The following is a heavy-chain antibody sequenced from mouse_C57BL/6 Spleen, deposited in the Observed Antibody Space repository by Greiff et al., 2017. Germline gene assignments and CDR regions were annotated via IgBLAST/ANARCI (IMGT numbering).Heavy chain of an antibody. Sequence: VQLQQSGAELVRPGASVTLSCKASGYTFTDYEMHWVKQTPVHGLEWIGAIDPETGGTAYNQKFKGKAILTADKSSSTAYMELRSLTSEDSAVYYCTREGNDGSLRGMDYWGQGTSVTVSS. V-gene: IGHV1-15*01. D-gene: IGHD1-1*01. CDR2: IDPETGGT. J-gene: IGHJ4*01. CDR1: GYTFTDYE. CDR3: TREGNDGSLRGMDY.